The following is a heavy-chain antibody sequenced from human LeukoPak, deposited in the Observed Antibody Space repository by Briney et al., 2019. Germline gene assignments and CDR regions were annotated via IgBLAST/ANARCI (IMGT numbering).Heavy chain of an antibody. Sequence: PGGSLRLSCAASGFIFSDYGMHWVRQAPGKGLEWVAFIRYDGSDKYYADSVKGRFTNSRDDSKNTLYLQMNSLRPEDTAVYYCAKLYGSGTSYHPLDYWGQGTLVTVS. CDR3: AKLYGSGTSYHPLDY. V-gene: IGHV3-30*02. CDR2: IRYDGSDK. J-gene: IGHJ4*02. CDR1: GFIFSDYG. D-gene: IGHD3-10*01.